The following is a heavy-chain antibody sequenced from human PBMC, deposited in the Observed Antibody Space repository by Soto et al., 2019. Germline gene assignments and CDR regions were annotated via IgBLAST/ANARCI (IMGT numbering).Heavy chain of an antibody. CDR2: LNPKSGGT. D-gene: IGHD2-2*01. V-gene: IGHV1-2*02. Sequence: ASVKVSCKASGFTFSDYYMHWVREAPGQGLEWMGWLNPKSGGTTYAQKFQGRLTLSRDTSINTAYMELSRLSIDDTALYYCARERYQVLSDGMEVWGQGTTVTV. CDR1: GFTFSDYY. J-gene: IGHJ6*02. CDR3: ARERYQVLSDGMEV.